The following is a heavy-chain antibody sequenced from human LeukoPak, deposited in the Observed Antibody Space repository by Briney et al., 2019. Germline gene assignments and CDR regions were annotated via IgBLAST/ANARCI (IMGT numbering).Heavy chain of an antibody. Sequence: PSETLSLTCAVYGGSFSGYYWSWIRQPPGKGLEWIGEINHSGSTNYNPSLKSRVTISVDTSKNQFSLKLSSVTAADTAVYYCARHRSYDSSGYYTYWGQGTLVTVSS. V-gene: IGHV4-34*01. CDR1: GGSFSGYY. CDR3: ARHRSYDSSGYYTY. J-gene: IGHJ4*02. CDR2: INHSGST. D-gene: IGHD3-22*01.